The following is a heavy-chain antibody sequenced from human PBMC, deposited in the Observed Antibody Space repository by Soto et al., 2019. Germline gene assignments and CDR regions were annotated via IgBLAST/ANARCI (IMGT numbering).Heavy chain of an antibody. Sequence: RGESLKISCKGSGYSFTSYWIGWVRQMPGKGLEWMGIIYPGDSDTRYSPSFQGQVTISADKSISTAYLQWSSLKASDTAMYYCATSSSWSHYYYYGMDVWGQGTTVTVSS. J-gene: IGHJ6*02. CDR2: IYPGDSDT. V-gene: IGHV5-51*01. D-gene: IGHD6-13*01. CDR3: ATSSSWSHYYYYGMDV. CDR1: GYSFTSYW.